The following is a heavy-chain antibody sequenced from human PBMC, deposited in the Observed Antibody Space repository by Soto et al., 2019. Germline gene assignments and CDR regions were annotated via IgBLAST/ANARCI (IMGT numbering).Heavy chain of an antibody. J-gene: IGHJ4*02. Sequence: GSRNISCKGSGYNVANYWIGWVRQMPGKGLEWVGIIYPCNSDTRYSPSFQGQFTISADTSISTSYLEWSRLKASDTAIYYCARHVYSAVFKKNYWGQGTMVTVSS. CDR2: IYPCNSDT. CDR3: ARHVYSAVFKKNY. D-gene: IGHD2-21*01. V-gene: IGHV5-51*01. CDR1: GYNVANYW.